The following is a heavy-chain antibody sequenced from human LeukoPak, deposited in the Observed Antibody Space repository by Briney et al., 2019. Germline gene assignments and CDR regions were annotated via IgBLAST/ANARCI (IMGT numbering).Heavy chain of an antibody. J-gene: IGHJ6*02. CDR1: DGSIGSSY. CDR2: IYYSGST. CDR3: ARSGSGSYVYYYGLDV. V-gene: IGHV4-59*01. D-gene: IGHD3-16*01. Sequence: SETLSLTCTVSDGSIGSSYWSWIRQPPGKGLEWIGYIYYSGSTNYNPSLKSRVTMSVGTSKNHFSLNLTSVTAADTAVYYCARSGSGSYVYYYGLDVWGQGTTVTVSS.